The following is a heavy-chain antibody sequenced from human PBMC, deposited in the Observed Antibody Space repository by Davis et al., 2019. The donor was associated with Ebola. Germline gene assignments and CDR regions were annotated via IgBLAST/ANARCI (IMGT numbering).Heavy chain of an antibody. J-gene: IGHJ4*02. V-gene: IGHV3-7*01. CDR2: INQDGGEK. Sequence: GESLKISCAASGFTFDDYAMHWVRQAPGKGLEWVANINQDGGEKYYVDSVKGRFTISRDNAKNSVYLQMNSLRVEDTAVYYCASDPPGPGSYFDYWGQGNLVTVSS. CDR3: ASDPPGPGSYFDY. D-gene: IGHD3-10*01. CDR1: GFTFDDYA.